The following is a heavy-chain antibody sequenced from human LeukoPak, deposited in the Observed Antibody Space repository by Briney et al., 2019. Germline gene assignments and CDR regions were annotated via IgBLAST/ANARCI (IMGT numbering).Heavy chain of an antibody. CDR2: ISSSSTYI. J-gene: IGHJ3*02. D-gene: IGHD3-10*01. CDR3: ARRMVRGVIITHHDAFDI. V-gene: IGHV3-21*01. Sequence: PGGSLRLSCAASGFTFSSYSMSWVRQAPGKGLEWVSSISSSSTYIYYADSVKGRFTISRDNAKKSLYLQMNSLRAEDTAVYYCARRMVRGVIITHHDAFDIWGQGTMVTVSS. CDR1: GFTFSSYS.